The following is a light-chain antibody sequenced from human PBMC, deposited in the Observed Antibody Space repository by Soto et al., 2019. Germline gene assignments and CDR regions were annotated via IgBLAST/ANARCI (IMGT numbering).Light chain of an antibody. CDR1: VSDVGGYDS. CDR2: GVN. V-gene: IGLV2-14*03. J-gene: IGLJ1*01. CDR3: CSYSTSTTYV. Sequence: QSVLTQPASASGSPGQSITISFTETVSDVGGYDSVSWYQQHPGRAPKLVIYGVNNRPSGVSNRFSACKSADTASLTISGLQAEDEANYYCCSYSTSTTYVFGTGTKVTVL.